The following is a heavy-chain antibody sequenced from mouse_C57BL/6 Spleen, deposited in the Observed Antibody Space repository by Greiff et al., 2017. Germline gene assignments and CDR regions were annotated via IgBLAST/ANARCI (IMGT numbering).Heavy chain of an antibody. CDR1: GFSLTSYG. D-gene: IGHD1-1*01. CDR2: IWSGGST. J-gene: IGHJ1*03. Sequence: VQLQESGPGLVQPSQSLSITCTVSGFSLTSYGVHWVRQSPGKGLEWLGVIWSGGSTDSNAAFISRLSISKDNSKSQVFFKMNSLQADDTAIYYCARNPPITTVVATGYFDVWGTGTTVTVSS. V-gene: IGHV2-2*01. CDR3: ARNPPITTVVATGYFDV.